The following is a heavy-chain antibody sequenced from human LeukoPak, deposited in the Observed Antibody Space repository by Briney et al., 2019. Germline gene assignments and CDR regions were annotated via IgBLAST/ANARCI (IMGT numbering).Heavy chain of an antibody. Sequence: GGSLRLSCAASGFTFDDYAMHWVRQAPGKGLEWVSGISWNSGSIGYADSVKGRFTISRDNAKNSLYMQMNSLRAEDTALYYCAKAQYPFNYYDSVDYWGQGTLVTVSS. CDR1: GFTFDDYA. CDR2: ISWNSGSI. J-gene: IGHJ4*02. V-gene: IGHV3-9*01. D-gene: IGHD3-22*01. CDR3: AKAQYPFNYYDSVDY.